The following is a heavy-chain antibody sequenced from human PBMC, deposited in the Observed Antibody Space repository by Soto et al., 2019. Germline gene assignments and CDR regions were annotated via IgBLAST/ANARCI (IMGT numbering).Heavy chain of an antibody. D-gene: IGHD2-8*01. CDR3: ATMRGTKMGNRCFAF. CDR1: GFTFSNYA. Sequence: EVLLLESGGGSIQPGGSLRLSCAASGFTFSNYAMSWVRQAPGKGLEWVSALNGNGVATFYADSVKGRSTISRDNCQNTLQIQMHNPRHEDPAVYFCATMRGTKMGNRCFAFWRRGTLVTVSS. V-gene: IGHV3-23*01. CDR2: LNGNGVAT. J-gene: IGHJ2*01.